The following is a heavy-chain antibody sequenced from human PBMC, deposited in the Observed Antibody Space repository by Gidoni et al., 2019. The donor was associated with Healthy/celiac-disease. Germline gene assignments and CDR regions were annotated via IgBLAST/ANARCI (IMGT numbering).Heavy chain of an antibody. CDR2: INPNSGCT. CDR3: AREVLGKAAAGFVY. D-gene: IGHD6-13*01. Sequence: QVQLVQSGAEVKKPGDSVKVSCKAYGYTFTGYYIHWVRQAPGQGRELMGWINPNSGCTNYAQNFQGWVTMTRDTSISTAYMELSRLRSDDTAVYYCAREVLGKAAAGFVYWGQRPLVTVSS. J-gene: IGHJ4*02. V-gene: IGHV1-2*04. CDR1: GYTFTGYY.